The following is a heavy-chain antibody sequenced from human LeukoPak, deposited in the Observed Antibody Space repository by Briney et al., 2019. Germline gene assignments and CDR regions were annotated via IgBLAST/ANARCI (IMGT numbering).Heavy chain of an antibody. CDR2: IYYSGST. CDR1: GGSISSSSYY. V-gene: IGHV4-39*01. J-gene: IGHJ6*02. Sequence: SETLSLTCTVSGGSISSSSYYWGWIRQPPGKGLEWIGSIYYSGSTYYNPSLKSRVTISVDTSKNQFSLKLSSVTAADTAVYYCARHQVVAAAGTSYYYGMDVWGQGTTVTVSS. CDR3: ARHQVVAAAGTSYYYGMDV. D-gene: IGHD6-13*01.